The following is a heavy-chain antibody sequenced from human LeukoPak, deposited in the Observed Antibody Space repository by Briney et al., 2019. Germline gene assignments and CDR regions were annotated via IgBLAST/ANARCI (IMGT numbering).Heavy chain of an antibody. CDR2: IKQDGSEN. CDR3: AGGVGWLADN. J-gene: IGHJ4*02. Sequence: PARSLRLSCAGSGFTFSRNWMNWVRQPPGTGLEWVANIKQDGSENYYVDSVKGRFTISRDNATNSLHLQMNGVRVEDTAAYYCAGGVGWLADNWGQGTLVTVSS. D-gene: IGHD6-19*01. CDR1: GFTFSRNW. V-gene: IGHV3-7*01.